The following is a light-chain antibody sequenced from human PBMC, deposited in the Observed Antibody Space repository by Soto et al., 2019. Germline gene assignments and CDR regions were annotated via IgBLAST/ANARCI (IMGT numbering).Light chain of an antibody. V-gene: IGLV2-14*01. CDR3: CSYTSYSPYA. CDR2: AVS. J-gene: IGLJ1*01. CDR1: SSDFGGYNF. Sequence: QSVLTQPASVSGSPGQSITISCTGTSSDFGGYNFVSWYQHRPGKAPKLMIYAVSNRPSGVSNRFSGSKSGNTASLTISGLQAEDEADYYCCSYTSYSPYAFGTGTKVTVL.